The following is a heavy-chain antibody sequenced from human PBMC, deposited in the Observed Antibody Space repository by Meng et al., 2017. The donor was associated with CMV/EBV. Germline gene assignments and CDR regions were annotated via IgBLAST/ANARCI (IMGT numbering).Heavy chain of an antibody. V-gene: IGHV3-30*04. Sequence: GGSLRLSCAASGFTFSSYAMHWVRQAPGKGLEWVAVISYDGSNKYYADSVKGRFTISRDNSKNTLYLQMNSLRAEVTAVYYCARDLETYYDFWSGLYGMDVWGQGTTVTVSS. CDR1: GFTFSSYA. D-gene: IGHD3-3*01. CDR2: ISYDGSNK. J-gene: IGHJ6*02. CDR3: ARDLETYYDFWSGLYGMDV.